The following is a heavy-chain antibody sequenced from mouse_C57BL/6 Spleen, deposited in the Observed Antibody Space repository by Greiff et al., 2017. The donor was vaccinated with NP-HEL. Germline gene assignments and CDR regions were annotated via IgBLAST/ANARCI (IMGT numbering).Heavy chain of an antibody. CDR3: ARRGTSFAY. J-gene: IGHJ3*01. CDR2: ISSGGSYT. V-gene: IGHV5-6*02. CDR1: GFTFSSYG. D-gene: IGHD3-3*01. Sequence: EVNVVESGGDLVKPGGSLKLSCAASGFTFSSYGMSWVRQTPDKRLEWVATISSGGSYTYYPDSVKGRFTISRDNAKNTLYLQMSSLKSEDTAMYYCARRGTSFAYWGQGTLVTVSA.